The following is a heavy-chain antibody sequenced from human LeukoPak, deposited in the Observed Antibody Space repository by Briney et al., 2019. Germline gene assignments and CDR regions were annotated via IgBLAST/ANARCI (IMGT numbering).Heavy chain of an antibody. Sequence: PGGSLRLSCAASGFTFDDYAMHWVRQAPGRGLEWVSGISWNSGSVAYADSVKGRFTISRDNAKNSLYLQMNSLRPEDTALYYCAKDIPEGYCSGGSCYSAFDIWGQGTMVTVSS. CDR3: AKDIPEGYCSGGSCYSAFDI. CDR2: ISWNSGSV. D-gene: IGHD2-15*01. V-gene: IGHV3-9*01. J-gene: IGHJ3*02. CDR1: GFTFDDYA.